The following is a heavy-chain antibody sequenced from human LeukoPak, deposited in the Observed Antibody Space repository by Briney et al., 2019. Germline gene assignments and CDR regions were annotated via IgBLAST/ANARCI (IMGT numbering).Heavy chain of an antibody. CDR2: ISGDGGST. D-gene: IGHD2-15*01. CDR1: GFTFDDYA. CDR3: AKDRGRTWVQVAN. V-gene: IGHV3-43*02. Sequence: PGGSLRLSCAASGFTFDDYAMHWGRQAPGKGLEWVSLISGDGGSTYYADSVKGRFTISRDNSKNTLYLQMNSLRVEDTAVYYCAKDRGRTWVQVANWGQGTLVTVSS. J-gene: IGHJ4*02.